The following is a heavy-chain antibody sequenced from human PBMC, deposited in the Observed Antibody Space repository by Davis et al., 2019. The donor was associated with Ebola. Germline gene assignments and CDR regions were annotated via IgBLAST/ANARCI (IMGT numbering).Heavy chain of an antibody. Sequence: GESLKISCAASGFTFSSYAMSWVRQAPGKGLEWVSAISGSGGSTYYADSVKGRFTISRDNAKNSLYLQMNSLRAEDTALYYCAKDLGASISSWSLFDYWGQGTLVTVSS. CDR3: AKDLGASISSWSLFDY. CDR1: GFTFSSYA. J-gene: IGHJ4*02. V-gene: IGHV3-23*01. D-gene: IGHD6-13*01. CDR2: ISGSGGST.